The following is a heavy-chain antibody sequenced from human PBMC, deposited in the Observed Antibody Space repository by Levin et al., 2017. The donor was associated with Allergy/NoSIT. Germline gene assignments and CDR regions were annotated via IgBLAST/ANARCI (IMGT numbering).Heavy chain of an antibody. CDR2: IRWNSGVI. J-gene: IGHJ6*02. Sequence: GGSLRLSCAASGFTFDDYALHWVRQAPGKGLEWVSGIRWNSGVIDYADSVKGRFTISRDNAKNSIYLQMNSLRTEDTAFYYCAKDRRNGDFHYYRLDVWGRGTTVPVSS. CDR3: AKDRRNGDFHYYRLDV. D-gene: IGHD5-24*01. V-gene: IGHV3-9*01. CDR1: GFTFDDYA.